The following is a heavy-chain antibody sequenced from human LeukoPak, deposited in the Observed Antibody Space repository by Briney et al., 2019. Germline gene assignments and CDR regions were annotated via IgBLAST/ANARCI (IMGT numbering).Heavy chain of an antibody. CDR1: GFTFSSYG. CDR2: IRYDGSNK. D-gene: IGHD5-12*01. J-gene: IGHJ6*03. V-gene: IGHV3-30*02. CDR3: AKDSGYEDYYYYYMDV. Sequence: GGSLRLSCAASGFTFSSYGMHWVRQAPGKGLEWVAFIRYDGSNKYYADSVKGRFTISRDNSKNTLYLQMNSLRAEDTAVYYCAKDSGYEDYYYYYMDVWGNGTTVTISS.